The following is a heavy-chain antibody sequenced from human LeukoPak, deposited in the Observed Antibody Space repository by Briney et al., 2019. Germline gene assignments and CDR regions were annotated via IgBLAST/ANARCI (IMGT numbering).Heavy chain of an antibody. Sequence: PSETLSLTCTVSGGSISSGSFYWSWIRQHPTKGLEWIGFIYYSGSTYYNPSLKSRVTISVDTSKNQFSLRLISVTAADTAVYYWASAPRAIKLYDSSGYSSSYFDCGGRATLVTASS. V-gene: IGHV4-31*03. CDR2: IYYSGST. CDR3: ASAPRAIKLYDSSGYSSSYFDC. CDR1: GGSISSGSFY. D-gene: IGHD3-22*01. J-gene: IGHJ4*02.